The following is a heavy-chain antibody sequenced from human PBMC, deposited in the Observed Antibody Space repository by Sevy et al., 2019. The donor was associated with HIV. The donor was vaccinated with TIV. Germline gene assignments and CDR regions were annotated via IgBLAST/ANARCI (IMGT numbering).Heavy chain of an antibody. Sequence: GESLKISCAGSGFTFSSSIINWVRQAPGKGLEWVSSISGTGSTIYYADSVKGRFTISRDNAKNSLYLQMHSLRDEDTAVYYCARSDYGDYVGWFDPWGQGTLVTVSS. V-gene: IGHV3-48*02. D-gene: IGHD4-17*01. CDR2: ISGTGSTI. CDR3: ARSDYGDYVGWFDP. J-gene: IGHJ5*02. CDR1: GFTFSSSI.